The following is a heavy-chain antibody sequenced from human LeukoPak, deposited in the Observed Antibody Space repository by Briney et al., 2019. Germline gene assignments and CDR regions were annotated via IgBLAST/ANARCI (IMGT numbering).Heavy chain of an antibody. D-gene: IGHD2-21*01. J-gene: IGHJ4*02. CDR1: GGSISSGGYY. Sequence: SGTLSLTCAVSGGSISSGGYYWSWIRQHPGKGLEWIGYNFNSGSTSNNPSLRGRVTMSVDTSKNQFSLKLSSVTAADTAVYYCARERARLVDYWGQGTLVTVSS. CDR3: ARERARLVDY. V-gene: IGHV4-31*11. CDR2: NFNSGST.